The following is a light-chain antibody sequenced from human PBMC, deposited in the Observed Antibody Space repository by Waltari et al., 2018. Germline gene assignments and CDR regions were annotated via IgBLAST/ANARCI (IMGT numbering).Light chain of an antibody. CDR2: YRSDSDK. CDR3: MILHNNAMV. CDR1: SDINVATYK. Sequence: QAVLTQPASLSASPGASASLTCTLRSDINVATYKIYWYQQRPGSPPQFPVKYRSDSDKRQGSGVPSRFSGSKDTSANAGILLISGLQSEDEADYYCMILHNNAMVFGGGTKLTVL. V-gene: IGLV5-45*01. J-gene: IGLJ3*02.